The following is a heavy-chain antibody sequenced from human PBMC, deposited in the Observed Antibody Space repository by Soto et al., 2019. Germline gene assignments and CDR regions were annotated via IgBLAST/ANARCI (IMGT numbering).Heavy chain of an antibody. CDR1: GSRFSNYV. CDR2: IIPIFNST. J-gene: IGHJ4*02. D-gene: IGHD2-2*02. Sequence: QVQLVQSGAEVKTPGSSLKVSCTVSGSRFSNYVISWVRQAPGHGLEWLGRIIPIFNSTQYAQKFQGRVTITADKSTNKASLEMSILRSDDTAVYYCAREGRGEKAGYNGLVSLGYWGQGTLVTVSS. V-gene: IGHV1-69*06. CDR3: AREGRGEKAGYNGLVSLGY.